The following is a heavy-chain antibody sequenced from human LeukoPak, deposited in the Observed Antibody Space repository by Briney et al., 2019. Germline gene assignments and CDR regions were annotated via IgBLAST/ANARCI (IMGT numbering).Heavy chain of an antibody. CDR1: GFTFDDYG. J-gene: IGHJ4*02. CDR2: INWNGGST. Sequence: GGSLRLSCAASGFTFDDYGMSWVRQAPGKGREWVSGINWNGGSTGYADSVKGRFTISRDNARNSLYLQMNSLRAEDTALYYCARDLRQLVGGELDYWGQGTLVTVSS. V-gene: IGHV3-20*04. D-gene: IGHD6-6*01. CDR3: ARDLRQLVGGELDY.